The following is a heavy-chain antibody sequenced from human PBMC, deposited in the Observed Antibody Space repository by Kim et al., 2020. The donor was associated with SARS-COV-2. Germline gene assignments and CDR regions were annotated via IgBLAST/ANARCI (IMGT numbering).Heavy chain of an antibody. Sequence: ASVKVSCKASGYTFTGYYMHWVRQAPGQGLEWMGRINPNSGGTNYAQKFQGRVTMTRDTSISTAYMELSRLRSDDTAVYYCARACSAYSSSSWYFDYWGQGTLVTVSS. V-gene: IGHV1-2*06. CDR1: GYTFTGYY. D-gene: IGHD6-6*01. CDR3: ARACSAYSSSSWYFDY. CDR2: INPNSGGT. J-gene: IGHJ4*02.